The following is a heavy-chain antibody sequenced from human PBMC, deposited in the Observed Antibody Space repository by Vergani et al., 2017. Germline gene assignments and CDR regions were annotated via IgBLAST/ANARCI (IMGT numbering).Heavy chain of an antibody. Sequence: QVQLQESGPGLVKPSETLSLTCTVSGGSISSYYWSWIRQPPGKGLEWIGYIYYSGSTNYNPSLKSRVTISVDTSKNQFSLKLSSVTAADTAVYYCAREVTCSSTSCYSGAFDIWGQGTMVIVSS. D-gene: IGHD2-2*01. J-gene: IGHJ3*02. CDR1: GGSISSYY. CDR3: AREVTCSSTSCYSGAFDI. CDR2: IYYSGST. V-gene: IGHV4-59*01.